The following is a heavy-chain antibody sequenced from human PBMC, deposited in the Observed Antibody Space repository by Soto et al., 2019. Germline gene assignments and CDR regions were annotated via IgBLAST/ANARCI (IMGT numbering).Heavy chain of an antibody. CDR3: ARGGDILTGYYTLDY. Sequence: GGSLRLSCAASGFTFSSYWMSWVRQAPGKGLEWVANIKQDGSEKYYVDSVKGRFTISRDNAKNSLYLQMNSLRAEDTAVYYCARGGDILTGYYTLDYWGQGTLVTVSS. V-gene: IGHV3-7*05. J-gene: IGHJ4*02. D-gene: IGHD3-9*01. CDR2: IKQDGSEK. CDR1: GFTFSSYW.